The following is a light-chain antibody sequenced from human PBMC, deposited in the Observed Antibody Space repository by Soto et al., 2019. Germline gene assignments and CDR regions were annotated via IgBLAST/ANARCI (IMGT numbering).Light chain of an antibody. CDR2: EVS. J-gene: IGLJ1*01. V-gene: IGLV2-14*01. Sequence: QSVLTKPASVSGSHGQSITIACTGTSSDVGGYKYVSWYQQHPGKAPKLMIYEVSNRPSGVSNRFSGSKSVNTASLTVYGLQAYDEDDYSCSSFTNSTLYVFGTRTKLTVL. CDR1: SSDVGGYKY. CDR3: SSFTNSTLYV.